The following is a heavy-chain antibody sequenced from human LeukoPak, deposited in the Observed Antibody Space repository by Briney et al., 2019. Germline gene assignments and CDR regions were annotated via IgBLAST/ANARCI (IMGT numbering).Heavy chain of an antibody. J-gene: IGHJ6*02. CDR2: IWYDGSNK. D-gene: IGHD1-26*01. CDR3: ARGWELLYWYGMDV. CDR1: GFTFSSYG. V-gene: IGHV3-33*01. Sequence: GGSLRLSCAASGFTFSSYGMHWVRQAPGKGLEWVAVIWYDGSNKYYADSVKGRFTISRDNSKNTLYLQMNSLRAEDTAVYYCARGWELLYWYGMDVWGQGTTVTVSS.